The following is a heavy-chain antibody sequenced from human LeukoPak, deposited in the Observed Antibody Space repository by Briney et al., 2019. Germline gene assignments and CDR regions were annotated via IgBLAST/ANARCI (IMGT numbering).Heavy chain of an antibody. J-gene: IGHJ3*02. V-gene: IGHV1-69*05. CDR2: IIPIFGTA. CDR1: GGTFSSYA. Sequence: ASVKVSCKASGGTFSSYAISWVRQAPGQGLEWMGGIIPIFGTANYAQKFQGRVTITTDESTSTAYMELSSLRSEDTAVYYCARARRTYCSSTSCYLYAFDIRGQGTMVTVSS. D-gene: IGHD2-2*01. CDR3: ARARRTYCSSTSCYLYAFDI.